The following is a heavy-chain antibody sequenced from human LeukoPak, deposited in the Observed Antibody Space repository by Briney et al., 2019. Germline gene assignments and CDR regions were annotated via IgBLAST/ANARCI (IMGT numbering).Heavy chain of an antibody. Sequence: GGSLRLSCAASGFTFSSYWMSWVRQAPGKGLEWVANIKQDGSEKYYVDSVKGRFTISRDNAKNSLYLQMNSLRAEDTAVYYCARELQPGDDAFDIWGQGTMVTVSS. CDR3: ARELQPGDDAFDI. D-gene: IGHD1-14*01. J-gene: IGHJ3*02. CDR2: IKQDGSEK. V-gene: IGHV3-7*01. CDR1: GFTFSSYW.